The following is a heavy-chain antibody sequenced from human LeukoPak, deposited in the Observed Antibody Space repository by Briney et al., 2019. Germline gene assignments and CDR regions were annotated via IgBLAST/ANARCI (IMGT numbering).Heavy chain of an antibody. CDR1: GFTFDDYA. Sequence: GGSLRLSCAASGFTFDDYAMHWVRPAPGKGLGWVSLLSWDGGSTYYADSVKGRLTISRDNSKNSLYLQMNSLRAEDTALYYCAKDIVCYSNSEGSCFDYWGQGTLVTVSS. J-gene: IGHJ4*02. D-gene: IGHD4-11*01. CDR3: AKDIVCYSNSEGSCFDY. V-gene: IGHV3-43D*04. CDR2: LSWDGGST.